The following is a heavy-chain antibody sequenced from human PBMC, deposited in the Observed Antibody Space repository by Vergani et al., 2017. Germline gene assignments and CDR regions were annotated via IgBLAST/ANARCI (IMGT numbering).Heavy chain of an antibody. V-gene: IGHV1-58*01. CDR2: IVVGSGNT. CDR1: GFTFTSSA. J-gene: IGHJ6*02. Sequence: QMQLVQSGPEVKKPGTSVKVSCKASGFTFTSSAVQWVRQARGQRLEWIGWIVVGSGNTNYAQKFQERVTITRDMSTSTAYMELSSLRSEDTAVDYCAASSRHPTHYCMDVWGQGTTVTVSS. CDR3: AASSRHPTHYCMDV.